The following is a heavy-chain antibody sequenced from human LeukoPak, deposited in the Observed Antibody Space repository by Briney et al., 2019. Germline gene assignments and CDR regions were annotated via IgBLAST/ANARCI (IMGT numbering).Heavy chain of an antibody. CDR2: ISSSGSTI. CDR1: GFTFSDYY. CDR3: ARSSPVVTAIPDY. Sequence: GGSPRLSCAASGFTFSDYYMSWIRQAPGKGLEWVSYISSSGSTIYYADSVKGRFTISRDNAKNSLYLQMNSLRAEDTAVYYCARSSPVVTAIPDYWGQGTLVTVSS. D-gene: IGHD2-21*02. V-gene: IGHV3-11*01. J-gene: IGHJ4*02.